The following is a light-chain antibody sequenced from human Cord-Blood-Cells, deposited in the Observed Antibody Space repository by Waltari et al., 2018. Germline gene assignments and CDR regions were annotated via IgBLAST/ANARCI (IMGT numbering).Light chain of an antibody. J-gene: IGLJ3*02. V-gene: IGLV2-8*01. CDR1: SSDVGGYNY. CDR3: SSYAGSNNWV. CDR2: EVS. Sequence: QSALAQPPYASGSPGPSVTISCTGTSSDVGGYNYVSWYQQHPGKAPTLMIYEVSKRPSGVPDRFSGSKSGNTASLTVSGLQAEDEADYYCSSYAGSNNWVFGGGTKLTVL.